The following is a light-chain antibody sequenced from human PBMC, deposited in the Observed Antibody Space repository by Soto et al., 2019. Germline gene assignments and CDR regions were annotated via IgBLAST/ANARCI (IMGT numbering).Light chain of an antibody. J-gene: IGKJ1*01. CDR1: QSVSNNY. CDR2: GVS. V-gene: IGKV3-20*01. CDR3: QQYGSSPPWT. Sequence: EIVLTQSPGTLSLSPGERATLSCRASQSVSNNYLARYQQKPGQAPRLLIYGVSSRATGIPDRFSGSGSGTDFTLTISRLEPEDFAVYYCQQYGSSPPWTFGKGTKVDIK.